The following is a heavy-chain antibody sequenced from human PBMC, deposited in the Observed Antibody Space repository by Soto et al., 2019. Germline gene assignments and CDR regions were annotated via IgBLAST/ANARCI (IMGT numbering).Heavy chain of an antibody. J-gene: IGHJ6*02. Sequence: QVLLVQSSAEVKKPGSSVKVSCKASGGTFTSTAFSWVRQAPGQGLEWMGGIIPVLGTPNYAQKLQARLPVTADASTTTVHMELSSLRSDDTAVYYCASSAGLDHLLNYYGLNVWGQGTTVTV. CDR2: IIPVLGTP. D-gene: IGHD6-13*01. CDR3: ASSAGLDHLLNYYGLNV. V-gene: IGHV1-69*01. CDR1: GGTFTSTA.